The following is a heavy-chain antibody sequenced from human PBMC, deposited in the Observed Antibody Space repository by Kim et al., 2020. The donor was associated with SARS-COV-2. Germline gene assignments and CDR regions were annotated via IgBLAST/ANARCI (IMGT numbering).Heavy chain of an antibody. V-gene: IGHV3-23*01. D-gene: IGHD6-6*01. Sequence: AESVEGRFTISRDNSNNMLYLQMSGLRAEDTAIYYCAKPRPHWYFELWGRGTLVTVSS. J-gene: IGHJ2*01. CDR3: AKPRPHWYFEL.